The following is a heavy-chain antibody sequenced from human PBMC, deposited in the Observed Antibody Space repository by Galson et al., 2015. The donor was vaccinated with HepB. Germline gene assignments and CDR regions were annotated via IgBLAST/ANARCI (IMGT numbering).Heavy chain of an antibody. CDR3: AKDLGSDYYFYMDV. J-gene: IGHJ6*03. CDR1: GFTFADFA. CDR2: ISGNGFGT. Sequence: SLRLSCAASGFTFADFAMSWVRQAPGKGLAWVSSISGNGFGTYYTDSEKGRFTISRDNSKNTLYLQMNSLRAEDTAVYYRAKDLGSDYYFYMDVWGRGTTVTVSS. D-gene: IGHD7-27*01. V-gene: IGHV3-23*01.